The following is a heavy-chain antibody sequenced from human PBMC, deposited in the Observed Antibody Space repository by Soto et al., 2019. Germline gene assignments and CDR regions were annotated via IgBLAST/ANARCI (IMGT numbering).Heavy chain of an antibody. CDR3: AKGVGMGSGSYLVPDAFDI. D-gene: IGHD1-26*01. V-gene: IGHV3-23*01. CDR1: GFTFSSYA. J-gene: IGHJ3*02. Sequence: EVQLLESGGGLVQPGGSLRLSCAASGFTFSSYAMSWVRQAPGKGLEWVSAISGSGGSTYYADSVKGRFTISRDNSKNTLYLQMNKLRAQDAAVYYCAKGVGMGSGSYLVPDAFDIWGQGTMVTVSS. CDR2: ISGSGGST.